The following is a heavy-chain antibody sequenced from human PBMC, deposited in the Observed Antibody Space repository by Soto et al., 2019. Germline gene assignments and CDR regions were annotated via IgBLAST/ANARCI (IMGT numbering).Heavy chain of an antibody. V-gene: IGHV1-18*01. CDR3: ARLYYYDTSGYYYVEDV. CDR1: GYTFHRYA. J-gene: IGHJ4*02. D-gene: IGHD3-22*01. Sequence: QVQLVQSGPEVKKPGASVKVSCKASGYTFHRYAFSWVRQAPGQGLEWMGWISAYNGNTNYAQKFQGRVNMTTDTSTSTAYMELRSLRSDDTAVYYCARLYYYDTSGYYYVEDVWGQGTLVTVSS. CDR2: ISAYNGNT.